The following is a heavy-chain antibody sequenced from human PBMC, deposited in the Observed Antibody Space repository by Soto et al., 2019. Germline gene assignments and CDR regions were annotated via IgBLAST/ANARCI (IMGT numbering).Heavy chain of an antibody. D-gene: IGHD3-22*01. Sequence: ASVKVSCKASGYTFTSYGISWVRQAPGQGLEWMGWISAYNGNTNYAQKFQGRVTMTTDTSTSTAYMELRSLRSDDTAVYYCARDKYDSSGYTYYYYGMDVRRKGTTVTVSS. CDR1: GYTFTSYG. CDR3: ARDKYDSSGYTYYYYGMDV. V-gene: IGHV1-18*01. J-gene: IGHJ6*04. CDR2: ISAYNGNT.